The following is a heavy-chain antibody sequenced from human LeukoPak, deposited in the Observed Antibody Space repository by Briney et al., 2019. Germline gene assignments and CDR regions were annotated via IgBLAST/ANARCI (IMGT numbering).Heavy chain of an antibody. CDR2: IYYSGSI. J-gene: IGHJ4*02. Sequence: SETLSLTRTVSGDSISSYYWSWIRQPPGKGLEWIGYIYYSGSISYNPSLKSRVTISIDTSKNQFYLNLSSVTAADTAVYYCVRTYHYDTSGYDYWGQGTLVTVSS. V-gene: IGHV4-59*01. CDR1: GDSISSYY. D-gene: IGHD3-22*01. CDR3: VRTYHYDTSGYDY.